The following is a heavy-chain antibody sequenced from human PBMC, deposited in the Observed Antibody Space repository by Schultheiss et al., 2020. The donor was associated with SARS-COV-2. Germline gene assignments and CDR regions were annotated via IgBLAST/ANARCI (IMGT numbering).Heavy chain of an antibody. Sequence: GGSLRLSCAASGFTFSNYAMHWVRQAPGKGLEWVAVISYDGSNKYYADSVKGRFTISRDNSKNTLYLQMNSLRAEDTAVYYCAKDIGCSSTSCYYYYGMDVWGKGTTVTVSS. D-gene: IGHD2-2*01. CDR1: GFTFSNYA. J-gene: IGHJ6*04. CDR2: ISYDGSNK. CDR3: AKDIGCSSTSCYYYYGMDV. V-gene: IGHV3-30*04.